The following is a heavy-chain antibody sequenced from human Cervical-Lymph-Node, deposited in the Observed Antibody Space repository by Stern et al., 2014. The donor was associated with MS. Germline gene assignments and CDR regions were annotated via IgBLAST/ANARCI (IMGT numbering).Heavy chain of an antibody. V-gene: IGHV3-9*01. CDR2: IRWNVAGI. CDR3: AKDRAPIVAAALAGMDV. Sequence: EVQLGESGGGLVQPGRALRLSCAASGFTFDDYAMHCVRQAPGKGLEGVSSIRWNVAGIDYADSVKGRFTISRDNAKNSLYLQMNSLSPEDTALYYCAKDRAPIVAAALAGMDVWGQGTTVTVSS. J-gene: IGHJ6*02. CDR1: GFTFDDYA. D-gene: IGHD2-2*01.